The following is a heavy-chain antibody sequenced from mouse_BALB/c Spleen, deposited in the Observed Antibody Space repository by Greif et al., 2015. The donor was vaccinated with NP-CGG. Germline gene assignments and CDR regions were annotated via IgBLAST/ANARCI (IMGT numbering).Heavy chain of an antibody. CDR3: ARLYGSSPYWYFDV. V-gene: IGHV1-9*01. D-gene: IGHD1-1*01. Sequence: LVESGAELMKPGASVKISCKATGYTFSSYWIEWVKQRPEHGLEWIGEILPGSGSTNYNEKFKGKATFTADTSSNTAYMQLSSLTSEDSAVYYCARLYGSSPYWYFDVWGAGTTVTVSS. CDR1: GYTFSSYW. J-gene: IGHJ1*01. CDR2: ILPGSGST.